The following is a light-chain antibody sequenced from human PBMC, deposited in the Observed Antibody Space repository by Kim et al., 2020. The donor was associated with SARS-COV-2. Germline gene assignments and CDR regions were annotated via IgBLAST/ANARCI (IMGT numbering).Light chain of an antibody. J-gene: IGKJ3*01. Sequence: GDRVIITCRASQSISSRLAWYQQKPGKVPNLLIYDASSLESGVPSRFSGSGSGTEFTLTISSLQPDDFATYYCQHYNSYPITFGPGTKV. CDR1: QSISSR. CDR2: DAS. CDR3: QHYNSYPIT. V-gene: IGKV1-5*01.